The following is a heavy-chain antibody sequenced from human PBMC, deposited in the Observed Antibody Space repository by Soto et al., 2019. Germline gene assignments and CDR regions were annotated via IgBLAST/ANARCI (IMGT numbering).Heavy chain of an antibody. D-gene: IGHD3-22*01. CDR1: GFTFSYYA. V-gene: IGHV3-21*06. Sequence: GGSLRLSCAASGFTFSYYALHWVRRAPGKGLEWVSSISGIRDYIRYADSVKGRSTISRDNAKTSLYLQMNSLTAEDTAVYYCAREGVHNYNEYYFDYWGQGTLVTVSS. CDR3: AREGVHNYNEYYFDY. J-gene: IGHJ4*02. CDR2: ISGIRDYI.